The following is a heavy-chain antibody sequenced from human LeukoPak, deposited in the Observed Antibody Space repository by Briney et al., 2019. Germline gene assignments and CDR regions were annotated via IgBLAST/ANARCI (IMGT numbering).Heavy chain of an antibody. J-gene: IGHJ4*02. CDR1: GFTFSSYW. Sequence: GGSLRLSCAASGFTFSSYWMHWVRQAPGKGLVWVSRINTDGSSTTYADSVKGRFTISRDNAKNTLYLQMNSLSAEDTAVYYCARRYSSSYRIDYWGQGTLVTVSS. V-gene: IGHV3-74*01. D-gene: IGHD6-6*01. CDR2: INTDGSST. CDR3: ARRYSSSYRIDY.